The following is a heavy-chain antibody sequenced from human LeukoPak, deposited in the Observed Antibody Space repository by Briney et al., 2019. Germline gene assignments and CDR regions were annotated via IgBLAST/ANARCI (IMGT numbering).Heavy chain of an antibody. CDR3: ARDNYDSSGYFPSGFDY. V-gene: IGHV3-21*01. Sequence: AGGSLRLSCAASGFTFSSYSMNWVRQAPGKGLEWVSSISSSSSYIYYADSVKGRFTISRDNAKNSLYLQMNSPRAEDTAVYYCARDNYDSSGYFPSGFDYWGQGTLVTVSS. J-gene: IGHJ4*02. CDR2: ISSSSSYI. D-gene: IGHD3-22*01. CDR1: GFTFSSYS.